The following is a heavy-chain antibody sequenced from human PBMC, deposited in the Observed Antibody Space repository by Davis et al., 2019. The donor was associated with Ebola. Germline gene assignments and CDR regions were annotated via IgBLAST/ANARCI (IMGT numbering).Heavy chain of an antibody. D-gene: IGHD4-17*01. CDR2: MNPNSGNT. V-gene: IGHV1-8*02. J-gene: IGHJ5*02. CDR3: AARQYYGDYGRRVHNWFDP. Sequence: ASVKVSCKASGYTFTSYGISWVRQATGQGLEWMGWMNPNSGNTGYAQKFQGRVTMTRNTSISTAYMELSSLRSEDTAVYYCAARQYYGDYGRRVHNWFDPWGQGTLVTVSS. CDR1: GYTFTSYG.